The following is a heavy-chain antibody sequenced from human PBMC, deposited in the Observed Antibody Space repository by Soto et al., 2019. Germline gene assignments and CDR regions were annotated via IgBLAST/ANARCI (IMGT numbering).Heavy chain of an antibody. CDR3: ARLGYCSSITCYIDF. V-gene: IGHV4-39*01. Sequence: SETLSLTCTVSGGSISSTSYYWGWIRQPPGKGLEWIGNIYYSGSTYYNPSLKSRFTISVDTSKNQFSLKLSSVTAADTAVYYCARLGYCSSITCYIDFWGLGTLVTVSS. CDR1: GGSISSTSYY. J-gene: IGHJ4*02. D-gene: IGHD2-2*01. CDR2: IYYSGST.